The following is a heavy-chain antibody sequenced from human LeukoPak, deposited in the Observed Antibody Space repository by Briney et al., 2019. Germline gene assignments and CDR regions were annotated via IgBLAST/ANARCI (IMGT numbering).Heavy chain of an antibody. D-gene: IGHD6-19*01. CDR2: ISSSSSYI. V-gene: IGHV3-21*05. Sequence: SGGSLRLSCAASGFTFSSYEMNWVRQAPGKGLEWVSYISSSSSYIYYADSVKGRFTISRDNAKNSLYLQMNSLRAEDTAVYYCARFGVAGTGYYFDYWGQGTLVTVSS. J-gene: IGHJ4*02. CDR3: ARFGVAGTGYYFDY. CDR1: GFTFSSYE.